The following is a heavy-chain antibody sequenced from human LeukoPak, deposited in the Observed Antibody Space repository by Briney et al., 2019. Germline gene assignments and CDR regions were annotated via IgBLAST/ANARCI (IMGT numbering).Heavy chain of an antibody. Sequence: GGSLRLSCAASGFTFSDYYMSRIRQAPGKGLEWVANIKQDGSEKYYVDSVKGRFTISRDSAKNSLYLQMNSLRAEDTAVYYCARDNPRSYYYYMDVWGKGTTVTVSS. J-gene: IGHJ6*03. CDR2: IKQDGSEK. CDR3: ARDNPRSYYYYMDV. CDR1: GFTFSDYY. V-gene: IGHV3-7*01. D-gene: IGHD1-14*01.